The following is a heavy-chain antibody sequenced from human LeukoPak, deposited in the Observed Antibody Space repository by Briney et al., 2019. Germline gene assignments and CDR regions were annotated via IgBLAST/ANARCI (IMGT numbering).Heavy chain of an antibody. D-gene: IGHD3-3*01. CDR1: GGSISSYY. CDR3: ARDRIFGVVITPYYYYYGMDV. V-gene: IGHV4-4*07. CDR2: IYTSGST. Sequence: SETLSLTRTVSGGSISSYYWSWIRQPAGKGPEWIGRIYTSGSTNYNPSLKSRVTMSVDTSKNQFSLKLSSVTAADTAVYYCARDRIFGVVITPYYYYYGMDVWGQGTTVTVSS. J-gene: IGHJ6*02.